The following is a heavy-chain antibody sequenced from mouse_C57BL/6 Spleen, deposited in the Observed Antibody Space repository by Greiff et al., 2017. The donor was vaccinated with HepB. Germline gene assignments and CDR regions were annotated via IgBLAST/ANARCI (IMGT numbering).Heavy chain of an antibody. CDR1: GYSFTGYY. Sequence: EVQLKESGPELVKPGASVKISCKASGYSFTGYYMNWVKQSPEKSLEWIGEINPSTGGTTYNQKFKAKATLTVDKSSSTAYMQLKSLTSEDSAVYYCASNYYYGSSYGAYWGQGTLVTVSA. CDR2: INPSTGGT. J-gene: IGHJ3*01. D-gene: IGHD1-1*01. V-gene: IGHV1-42*01. CDR3: ASNYYYGSSYGAY.